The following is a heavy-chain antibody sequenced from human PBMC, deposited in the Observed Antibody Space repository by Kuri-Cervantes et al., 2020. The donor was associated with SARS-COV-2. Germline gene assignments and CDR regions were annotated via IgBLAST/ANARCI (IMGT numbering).Heavy chain of an antibody. V-gene: IGHV4-38-2*02. CDR2: IYHSGST. D-gene: IGHD3-10*01. J-gene: IGHJ4*02. Sequence: GSLRLSCTVSGYSISSGYYWGWIRQPPGKGLEWIGSIYHSGSTYYNPSLKSRVTISVDTSKNQFSLKLSSVTAADTAVYYCARRGLKARQYFDPWGQGTLVTVSS. CDR3: ARRGLKARQYFDP. CDR1: GYSISSGYY.